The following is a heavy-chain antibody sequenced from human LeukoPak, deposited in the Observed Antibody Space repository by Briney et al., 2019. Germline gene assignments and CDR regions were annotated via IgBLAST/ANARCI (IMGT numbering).Heavy chain of an antibody. CDR3: AGILWGRQNWFDP. CDR1: GYTFTSYG. D-gene: IGHD3-10*01. V-gene: IGHV1-18*01. Sequence: ASVKASCTASGYTFTSYGISWVRQAPGQGLEWMGWISAYNGNTNYAQKLQGRVTMTTDTSTSTAYMELRSLRSDDTAVYYCAGILWGRQNWFDPWGQGTLVTVSS. CDR2: ISAYNGNT. J-gene: IGHJ5*02.